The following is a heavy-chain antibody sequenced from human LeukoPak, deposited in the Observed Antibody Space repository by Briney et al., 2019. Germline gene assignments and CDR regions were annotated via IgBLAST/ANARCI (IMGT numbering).Heavy chain of an antibody. V-gene: IGHV1-69*13. D-gene: IGHD3-22*01. CDR1: GGTFSSSA. Sequence: SVKVSCKVSGGTFSSSAISWVRQAPGQGLEWMGGIITILGTANYAQKFQGRVTITADESTSTAYMELSSLRSEDTAVYYCASGYDYYDSSGYPYYFDYWGQGTLVTVSS. J-gene: IGHJ4*02. CDR3: ASGYDYYDSSGYPYYFDY. CDR2: IITILGTA.